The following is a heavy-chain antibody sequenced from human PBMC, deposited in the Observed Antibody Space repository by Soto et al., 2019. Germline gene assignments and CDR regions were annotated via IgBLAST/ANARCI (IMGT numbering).Heavy chain of an antibody. CDR3: ARDPSYFDF. J-gene: IGHJ4*02. CDR1: GFTFSSYS. CDR2: ISSSSSYI. Sequence: GGYLRLSCAASGFTFSSYSMNWVRQAPGKGLEWVSSISSSSSYIYYADSVKGRFTISRDNAKNSVYLQMNSLRAEDTSVYYYARDPSYFDFWGQGTLVSVSS. V-gene: IGHV3-21*01.